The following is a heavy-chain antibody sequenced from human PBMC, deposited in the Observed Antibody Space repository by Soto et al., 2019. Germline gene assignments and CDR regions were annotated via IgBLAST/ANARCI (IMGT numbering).Heavy chain of an antibody. CDR2: ISAYNGNT. Sequence: QVQLVQSGAEVKKPGASVKVSCKASCYTLTSYGISWVRQAPGQALGWMGWISAYNGNTNYAQKLQGRVTRTTDGSTSTGYMERRSLRSDDTAVYDCARDSSSWSNWFDPWGQGAMVTVSS. CDR3: ARDSSSWSNWFDP. V-gene: IGHV1-18*01. J-gene: IGHJ5*02. CDR1: CYTLTSYG. D-gene: IGHD6-13*01.